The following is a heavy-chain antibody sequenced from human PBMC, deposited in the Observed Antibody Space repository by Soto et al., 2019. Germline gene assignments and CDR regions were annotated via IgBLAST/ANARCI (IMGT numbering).Heavy chain of an antibody. CDR1: RDTYTCSY. CDR2: INPNRGGT. V-gene: IGHV1-2*04. D-gene: IGHD2-15*01. J-gene: IGHJ5*02. Sequence: ARRDTYTCSYMQSPCQSPEQGVEWMGWINPNRGGTNYAQKFQGWVTMTRDTSISTAYMELSRLRSDDTAVYYCASGASAGGGPRRLYCFGIWGEGTLLTVHS. CDR3: ASGASAGGGPRRLYCFGI.